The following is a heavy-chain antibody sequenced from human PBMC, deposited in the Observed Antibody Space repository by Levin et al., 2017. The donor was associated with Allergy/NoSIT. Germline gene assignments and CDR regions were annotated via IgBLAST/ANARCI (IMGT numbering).Heavy chain of an antibody. Sequence: PSETLSLTCTVSGGSVNSAYYYWTWIRQPPGRGLEWIGYIYYSGTTNYNPSLKSRLTISVDTSKNQFSLKLSSVTAADTAVYFCARAPGGGRTGWNSDYFDYWGQGTLVTVSS. CDR1: GGSVNSAYYY. CDR3: ARAPGGGRTGWNSDYFDY. J-gene: IGHJ4*02. D-gene: IGHD1-7*01. CDR2: IYYSGTT. V-gene: IGHV4-61*01.